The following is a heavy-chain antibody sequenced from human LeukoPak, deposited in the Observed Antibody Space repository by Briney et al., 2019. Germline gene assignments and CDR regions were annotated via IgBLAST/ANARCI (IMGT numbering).Heavy chain of an antibody. Sequence: GGSLRLSCAASGFTFSSYGIHWVRQAPGKGLEWVAVISYDGTNKYYADSVKGRFTISRDNSNNTLYLQMNSLRAEDTAVYYCARGPNAFDIWGQGTMVTVSS. J-gene: IGHJ3*02. CDR1: GFTFSSYG. CDR2: ISYDGTNK. V-gene: IGHV3-30*03. CDR3: ARGPNAFDI.